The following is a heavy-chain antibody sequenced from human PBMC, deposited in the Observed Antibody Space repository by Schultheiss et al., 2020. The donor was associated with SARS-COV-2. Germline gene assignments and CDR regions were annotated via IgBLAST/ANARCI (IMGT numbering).Heavy chain of an antibody. CDR1: GGSFSGYY. Sequence: SQTLSLTCAVYGGSFSGYYWSWIRQPPGKGLEWIGYIYYSGSTNYNPSLKSRVTISVDTSKKQFSLKLSSVTAADTAVYYCARDPGPDWFGESIDAFDIWGQGTMVTVSS. J-gene: IGHJ3*02. CDR3: ARDPGPDWFGESIDAFDI. V-gene: IGHV4-59*12. D-gene: IGHD3-10*01. CDR2: IYYSGST.